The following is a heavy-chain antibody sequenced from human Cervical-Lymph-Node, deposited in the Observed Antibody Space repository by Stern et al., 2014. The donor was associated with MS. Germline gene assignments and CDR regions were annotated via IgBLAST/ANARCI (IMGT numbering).Heavy chain of an antibody. D-gene: IGHD1-26*01. CDR1: GFTFSSYG. CDR2: IWYDGSNK. Sequence: VQLVESGGGVVQPGRSLRLSCAASGFTFSSYGMHWFRQAPGKGLEGVAVIWYDGSNKYYADSVKGRFTISRDNSKNTLYLQMNSLRAEDTAVYYCARDCKLRYYYYGMDVWGQGTTVTVSS. J-gene: IGHJ6*02. CDR3: ARDCKLRYYYYGMDV. V-gene: IGHV3-33*01.